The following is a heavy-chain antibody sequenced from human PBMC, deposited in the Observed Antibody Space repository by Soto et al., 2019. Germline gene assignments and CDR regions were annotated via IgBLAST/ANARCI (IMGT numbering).Heavy chain of an antibody. Sequence: SVKVSCKASGGTFSSYTISWVRQAPGQGLEWMGRIIPILGIANYAQKFQGRVTITADKSTSTAYMELRSLRSDDTAVYYCARGVTIFGVVIAFDPWGQGTLLTVSS. V-gene: IGHV1-69*02. CDR2: IIPILGIA. CDR1: GGTFSSYT. D-gene: IGHD3-3*01. CDR3: ARGVTIFGVVIAFDP. J-gene: IGHJ5*02.